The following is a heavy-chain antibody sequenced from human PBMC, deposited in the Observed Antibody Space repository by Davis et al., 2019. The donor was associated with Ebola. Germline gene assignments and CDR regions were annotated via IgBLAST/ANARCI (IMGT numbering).Heavy chain of an antibody. Sequence: ASVKVSCKASGYTFTSYYMHWVRQAPGQGLEWMGIINPSGGSTSYAQKFQGRVTMTRDTSTSTVYMELSSLRSDDTAVYYCASFRHCSSTSCYPYYFDYWGQGTLVTVSS. CDR1: GYTFTSYY. CDR2: INPSGGST. J-gene: IGHJ4*02. D-gene: IGHD2-2*01. CDR3: ASFRHCSSTSCYPYYFDY. V-gene: IGHV1-46*01.